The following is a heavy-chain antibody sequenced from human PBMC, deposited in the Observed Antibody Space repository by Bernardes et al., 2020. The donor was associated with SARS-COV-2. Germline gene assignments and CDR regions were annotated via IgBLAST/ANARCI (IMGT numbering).Heavy chain of an antibody. CDR2: FDPEDGET. J-gene: IGHJ5*02. V-gene: IGHV1-24*01. CDR1: GYTLTELS. CDR3: ATTVVPAASGGYWFDP. Sequence: ASVKVSCKVSGYTLTELSMHWVRQAPGKGLEWMGGFDPEDGETIYAQKFQGRVTMTEDTSTDTAYMELSSLRSEDTAVYYCATTVVPAASGGYWFDPWGQGTLVTVSS. D-gene: IGHD2-2*01.